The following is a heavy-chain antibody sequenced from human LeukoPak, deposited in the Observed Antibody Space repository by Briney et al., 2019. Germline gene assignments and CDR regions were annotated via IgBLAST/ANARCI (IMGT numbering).Heavy chain of an antibody. D-gene: IGHD6-19*01. CDR2: IYHSGSA. J-gene: IGHJ5*02. V-gene: IGHV4-30-2*01. Sequence: SETLSLTCTVSGGSISSGGYYWSWIRQPPGKGLEWIGYIYHSGSAYYNPSLKSRVTTSVDRSKNQFSLKLSSVTAADTAVYYCARDLGYSSAWGQGTLVTVSS. CDR1: GGSISSGGYY. CDR3: ARDLGYSSA.